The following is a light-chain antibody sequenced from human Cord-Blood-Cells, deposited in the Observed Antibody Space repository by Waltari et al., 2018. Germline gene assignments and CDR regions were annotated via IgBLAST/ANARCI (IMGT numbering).Light chain of an antibody. CDR2: DAS. J-gene: IGKJ5*01. CDR3: QQRSNPIT. CDR1: QSVSSY. V-gene: IGKV3-11*01. Sequence: EIVLTQSPATLSLSPGERATLSCRAGQSVSSYLAWYQQKPGQATRLLIYDASNRATGIPARFSGSGSGTDFTLTISSLEPEDFAVYYCQQRSNPITFGQGTRLEIK.